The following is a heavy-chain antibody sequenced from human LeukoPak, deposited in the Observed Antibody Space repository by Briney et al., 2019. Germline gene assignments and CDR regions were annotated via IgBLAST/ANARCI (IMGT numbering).Heavy chain of an antibody. J-gene: IGHJ3*02. CDR3: ARPSGIQLWSDAFDI. CDR1: GDSISSFTYY. D-gene: IGHD5-18*01. CDR2: INNSGSA. Sequence: SETLSLTCTVSGDSISSFTYYWGWVRQPPGKGLEWIGSINNSGSASYSPSLKGRVTISVDTSRNVLSLKLSSVTAADTAVYYCARPSGIQLWSDAFDIWGQGTMVTVSS. V-gene: IGHV4-39*01.